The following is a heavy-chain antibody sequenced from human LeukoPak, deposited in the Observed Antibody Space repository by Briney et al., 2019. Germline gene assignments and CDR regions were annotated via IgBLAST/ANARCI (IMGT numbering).Heavy chain of an antibody. J-gene: IGHJ3*02. D-gene: IGHD3-22*01. CDR2: IYFSET. Sequence: SETLSLTCTVSGGSSSDTTYYWTWIRQPPGKGLEWIASIYFSETKYNPSLKSRVTISGDTSKNQFSLKLSSVTAADTAVYYCASPSKLVISRGGFGIWGQGTVVTVSA. V-gene: IGHV4-39*01. CDR3: ASPSKLVISRGGFGI. CDR1: GGSSSDTTYY.